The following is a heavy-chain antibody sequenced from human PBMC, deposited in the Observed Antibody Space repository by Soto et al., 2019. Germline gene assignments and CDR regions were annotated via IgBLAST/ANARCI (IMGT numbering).Heavy chain of an antibody. V-gene: IGHV1-69*02. Sequence: QVQLVQSGAEVKKPGSSVKVSCEASGGTFSSYSFSWVRQAPGQGLEWMGRVIPILGMANYAQKFQGRVTISADKSTSTVYMERGSRRSEDTAVYYCARGGAVVVPGAVDRHNWFDPWGQGTLVTVSS. D-gene: IGHD2-2*01. J-gene: IGHJ5*02. CDR1: GGTFSSYS. CDR2: VIPILGMA. CDR3: ARGGAVVVPGAVDRHNWFDP.